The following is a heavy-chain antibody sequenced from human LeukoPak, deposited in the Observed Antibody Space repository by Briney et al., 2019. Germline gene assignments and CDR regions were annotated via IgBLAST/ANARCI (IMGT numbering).Heavy chain of an antibody. D-gene: IGHD4-17*01. CDR3: SVDYGDLRPGTIFDL. V-gene: IGHV4-30-4*01. J-gene: IGHJ5*02. Sequence: PSQTLSLTCAASGGTISRGDYFWSRIRQPPGQGLEWIGYIYYSGSTYYNPSLKSRVTISIQTSKNQFSLKLTSVTAADTAVYYCSVDYGDLRPGTIFDLWGQGTLVTVSS. CDR2: IYYSGST. CDR1: GGTISRGDYF.